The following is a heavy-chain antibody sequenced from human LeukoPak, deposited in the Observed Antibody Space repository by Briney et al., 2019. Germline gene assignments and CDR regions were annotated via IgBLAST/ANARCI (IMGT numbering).Heavy chain of an antibody. CDR3: TRQRRGAYYAFDS. CDR1: GFSISDYY. J-gene: IGHJ4*02. CDR2: ITSGGAST. V-gene: IGHV3-11*01. Sequence: GGSLRLSCDASGFSISDYYMSWIRQSPGKGLEWISYITSGGASTNYADSVKGRFTISRDKAKNSVALQLNSLRAEDTAVYYCTRQRRGAYYAFDSWGQGTLVTVSS. D-gene: IGHD3-22*01.